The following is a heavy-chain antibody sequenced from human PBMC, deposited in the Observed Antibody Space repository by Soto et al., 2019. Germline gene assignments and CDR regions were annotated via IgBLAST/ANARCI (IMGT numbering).Heavy chain of an antibody. D-gene: IGHD2-2*01. CDR2: IIPIFGIA. V-gene: IGHV1-69*08. J-gene: IGHJ6*02. Sequence: QVQLVQSGAEVKKPGSSVKVSCKASGGTFSRYSITWVRQAPGHGLEWIGRIIPIFGIASYAQKFQGRVTITADESTSTAYMEMSSLRSDATAVYYCAREDRDRETGLVPAAIAGMDVWGQGTTVTVSS. CDR1: GGTFSRYS. CDR3: AREDRDRETGLVPAAIAGMDV.